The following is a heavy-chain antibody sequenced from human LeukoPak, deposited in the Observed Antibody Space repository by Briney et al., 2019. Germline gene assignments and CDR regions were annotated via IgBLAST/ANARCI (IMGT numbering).Heavy chain of an antibody. V-gene: IGHV3-7*01. CDR2: IKEDGSGT. CDR1: RFIFSNSW. Sequence: GGSLRLSCAASRFIFSNSWMSWVRQAPGKGLEWVANIKEDGSGTRYVASVKGRFTISRDNAKSSLYLQMNSLRAEDTAVYYCARRRWVFDSWGQGTLVTVSS. J-gene: IGHJ4*02. D-gene: IGHD6-13*01. CDR3: ARRRWVFDS.